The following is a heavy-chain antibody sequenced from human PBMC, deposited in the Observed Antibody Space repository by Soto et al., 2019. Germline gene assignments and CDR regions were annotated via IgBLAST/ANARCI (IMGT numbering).Heavy chain of an antibody. J-gene: IGHJ6*02. CDR1: GYSFISHE. V-gene: IGHV5-10-1*01. CDR2: IDPSDSYT. D-gene: IGHD1-7*01. CDR3: ARHGQDTGTPYSVEGMDV. Sequence: XESLKISPKGSGYSFISHEVTWVRQMPGKGVEWMGKIDPSDSYTNYSPSFQGHVTISGDKSISTVYLHWSSLKDSDTAMYYCARHGQDTGTPYSVEGMDVWAQGTTVTVSS.